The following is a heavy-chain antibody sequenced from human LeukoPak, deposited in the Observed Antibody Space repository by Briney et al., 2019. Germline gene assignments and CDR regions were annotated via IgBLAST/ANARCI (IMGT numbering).Heavy chain of an antibody. J-gene: IGHJ3*02. CDR2: ISGGST. V-gene: IGHV3-38-3*01. D-gene: IGHD6-19*01. CDR3: AAVAGTDDAFDI. Sequence: PGGSLRLSCAASGFTVSSNEMSWVRQAPGKGLEWVSSISGGSTYYADSRKGRFTISRDNSKNTLHPQMNSLRAEDTAVYYCAAVAGTDDAFDIWGQGTMVTVSS. CDR1: GFTVSSNE.